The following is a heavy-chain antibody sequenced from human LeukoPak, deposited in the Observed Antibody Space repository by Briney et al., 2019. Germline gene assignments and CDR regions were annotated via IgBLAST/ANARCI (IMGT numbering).Heavy chain of an antibody. D-gene: IGHD3-10*01. Sequence: GGSLRLSCVASGFTFSSYAMTWVRQAPGKGLEWVSGISGSSGRTYYADSVKGRFTISRDNSKNTLYLQMNSLRAEDTAVYYCARDGSGYDDAFDIWGQGTMVTVSS. CDR1: GFTFSSYA. CDR3: ARDGSGYDDAFDI. V-gene: IGHV3-23*01. CDR2: ISGSSGRT. J-gene: IGHJ3*02.